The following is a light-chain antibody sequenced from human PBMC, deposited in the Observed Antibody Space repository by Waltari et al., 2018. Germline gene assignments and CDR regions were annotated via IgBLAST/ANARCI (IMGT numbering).Light chain of an antibody. V-gene: IGLV2-23*02. CDR2: HIK. Sequence: QSALTQPASVSASPGQPINISCLVTSDDLSTWHHVSWYRQHPNKAPHLLMFHIKERPSGISHRFSGSKSGAVASLTISGVQPEDEADYYCCSFGTQQTVLFGGGTRLTV. J-gene: IGLJ2*01. CDR1: SDDLSTWHH. CDR3: CSFGTQQTVL.